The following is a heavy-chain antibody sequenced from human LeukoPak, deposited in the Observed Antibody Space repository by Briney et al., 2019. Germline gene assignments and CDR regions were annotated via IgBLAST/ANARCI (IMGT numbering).Heavy chain of an antibody. CDR3: ARARVGQYGDYGDWYFDL. D-gene: IGHD4-17*01. V-gene: IGHV3-74*01. CDR1: GFTFSSYW. Sequence: GGSQRLSCAASGFTFSSYWMHWVRQAPGKGLVWVSRINSDGSSTSYADSVKGRFTISRDNAKNTLYLQMNSLRAEDTAVYYCARARVGQYGDYGDWYFDLWGRGTLVTVSS. J-gene: IGHJ2*01. CDR2: INSDGSST.